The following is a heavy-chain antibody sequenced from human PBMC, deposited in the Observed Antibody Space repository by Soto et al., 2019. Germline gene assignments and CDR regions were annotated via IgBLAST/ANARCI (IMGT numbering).Heavy chain of an antibody. CDR1: RYPFTSYA. CDR2: INADNGNT. J-gene: IGHJ4*02. Sequence: QVRLVQSGAEVKTPGASVKVSCKASRYPFTSYAIHWVRQAPGQRLEWMGWINADNGNTKYSQNFQGRVTITRDTCASTAYMELNSLRSEDTAVYYCARVFYNECYFDYWGQGTLVTVSS. CDR3: ARVFYNECYFDY. D-gene: IGHD3-10*01. V-gene: IGHV1-3*01.